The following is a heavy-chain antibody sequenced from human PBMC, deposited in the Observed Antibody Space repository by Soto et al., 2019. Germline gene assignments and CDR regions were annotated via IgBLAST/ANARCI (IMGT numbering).Heavy chain of an antibody. CDR3: GRGGSDSPMAPGY. Sequence: GALRLSCAASGFTFSSYWMHWVRQAPGKGLVWVSRINPDGSATNYADSVKGRFTISRDNAKNTLYLQMNSLRAEDTAVFYCGRGGSDSPMAPGYWGQGTLVTVSS. D-gene: IGHD5-18*01. CDR1: GFTFSSYW. J-gene: IGHJ4*02. V-gene: IGHV3-74*01. CDR2: INPDGSAT.